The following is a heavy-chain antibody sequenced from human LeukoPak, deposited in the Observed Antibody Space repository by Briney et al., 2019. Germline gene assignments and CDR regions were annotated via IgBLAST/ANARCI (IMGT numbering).Heavy chain of an antibody. V-gene: IGHV1-46*01. J-gene: IGHJ4*02. CDR3: ASTPQGYGDYLDY. CDR1: GYIFTSYY. CDR2: INPSGGST. D-gene: IGHD4-17*01. Sequence: ASVKVSCKASGYIFTSYYMHWVRQAPGQGLEWMGIINPSGGSTSYAQKFQGRVTMTRDMSTSTVYMKLSSLRSEDTAVYYCASTPQGYGDYLDYWGQGTLVTVSS.